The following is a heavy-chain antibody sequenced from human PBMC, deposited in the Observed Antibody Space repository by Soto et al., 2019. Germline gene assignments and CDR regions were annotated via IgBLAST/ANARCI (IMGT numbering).Heavy chain of an antibody. CDR3: AKGRSGYYSYYYYGMDV. D-gene: IGHD3-3*01. J-gene: IGHJ6*02. Sequence: HPGGSLRLSCLASGFMFDDYAIHWVRQVSGKGLEWVSGIAWNRGTVGYADSVKGRFTISRDNSKNTLYLQMNSLRAEDTAVYYCAKGRSGYYSYYYYGMDVWGQGTTVTVSS. CDR1: GFMFDDYA. CDR2: IAWNRGTV. V-gene: IGHV3-9*01.